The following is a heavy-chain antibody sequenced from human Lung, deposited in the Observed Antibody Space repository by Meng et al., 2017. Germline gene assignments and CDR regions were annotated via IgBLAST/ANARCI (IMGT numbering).Heavy chain of an antibody. CDR1: GGSISSSNW. CDR2: IYHSGGT. V-gene: IGHV4-4*02. CDR3: ARGLGEAVVPRTMFDY. J-gene: IGHJ4*02. D-gene: IGHD2-2*01. Sequence: QESGAGLVKPSGTLPLTCGVSGGSISSSNWWSWVRQPPGKGLEWIGEIYHSGGTKYNPSLKSRVTISVDKSKNQFSLKLSSVTAADTAVYYCARGLGEAVVPRTMFDYWGQGTLVTVSS.